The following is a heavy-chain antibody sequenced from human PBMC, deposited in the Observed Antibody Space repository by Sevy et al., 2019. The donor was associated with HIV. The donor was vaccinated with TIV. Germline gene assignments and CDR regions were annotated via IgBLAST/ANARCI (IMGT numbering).Heavy chain of an antibody. J-gene: IGHJ6*02. D-gene: IGHD3-16*01. CDR3: STAIVVQSRYSYDFSTFTPALPHNSGADV. V-gene: IGHV3-15*01. CDR1: GFTFRNAW. Sequence: GGSLRLSCTASGFTFRNAWMTWVRQVPGKGLEWVGRIRNDPDGGTTDYAAPVRGSFTISRDDSKNTMYLQMNSLKSEDTAVYYCSTAIVVQSRYSYDFSTFTPALPHNSGADVWGQGTTVTVSS. CDR2: IRNDPDGGTT.